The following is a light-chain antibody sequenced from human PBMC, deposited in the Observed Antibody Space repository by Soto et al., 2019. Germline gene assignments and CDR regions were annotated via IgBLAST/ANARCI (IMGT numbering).Light chain of an antibody. J-gene: IGKJ5*01. CDR3: QQGKSFPIT. Sequence: DIQMTQSPSSVSASVGERXTIACRAKQDICDWVTWYQQKPGKAPKLLNYAATNLQRGDPSRFSGSASETDFTRTISNLQPEDFATYYGQQGKSFPITVGQGTRLEIK. CDR2: AAT. V-gene: IGKV1-12*01. CDR1: QDICDW.